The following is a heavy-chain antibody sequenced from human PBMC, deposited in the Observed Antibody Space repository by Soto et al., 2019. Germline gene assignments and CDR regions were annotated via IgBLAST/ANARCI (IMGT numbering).Heavy chain of an antibody. CDR3: ANYGGADGYFGNWLDP. CDR2: IIPIFGTT. V-gene: IGHV1-69*15. Sequence: QVHLVQSGAEVKKPGSSVNVSRKASAGTFSNYAITWVRQSPGQRLEWLGRIIPIFGTTNVAQQFQARVTITADDSTTTAYMELSGLRSDDTAVYYCANYGGADGYFGNWLDPWGQGNLVTVSS. D-gene: IGHD3-10*01. J-gene: IGHJ5*02. CDR1: AGTFSNYA.